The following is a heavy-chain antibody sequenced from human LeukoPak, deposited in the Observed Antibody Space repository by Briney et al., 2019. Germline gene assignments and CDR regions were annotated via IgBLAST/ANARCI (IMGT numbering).Heavy chain of an antibody. CDR3: ARGVRYFDWLSSPYFDY. J-gene: IGHJ4*02. D-gene: IGHD3-9*01. CDR2: MNPNSGNT. Sequence: ASVKVSCKASGYTFTSYVINWVRQATGQGLEWMGWMNPNSGNTGYAQKFQGRVTMTRNTSISTAYMELSSLRSEDTAVYYCARGVRYFDWLSSPYFDYWGQGTLVTVSS. V-gene: IGHV1-8*01. CDR1: GYTFTSYV.